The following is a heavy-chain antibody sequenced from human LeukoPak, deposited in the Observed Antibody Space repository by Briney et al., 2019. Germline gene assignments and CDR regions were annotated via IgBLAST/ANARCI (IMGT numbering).Heavy chain of an antibody. J-gene: IGHJ3*02. D-gene: IGHD3-22*01. V-gene: IGHV3-9*01. CDR1: GFTFDDFA. Sequence: QPGRSLRLSCAASGFTFDDFAMHWVRQAPGKGLEWVSHISWNSDTITYADSVKGRFTISRDNAKNSLYLQISSQRAEDTAFYYCAKDIDSAGYGAFEIWGQGTVVTVSS. CDR2: ISWNSDTI. CDR3: AKDIDSAGYGAFEI.